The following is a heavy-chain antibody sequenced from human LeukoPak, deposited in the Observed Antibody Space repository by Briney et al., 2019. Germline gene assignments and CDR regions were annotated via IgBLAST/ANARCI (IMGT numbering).Heavy chain of an antibody. Sequence: ASVKVSCKASGYTFTTYYIHWVRQAPGQGLEWMGIINPSAGSRNYAQKFQGRVTMTRDTSTSTVYMELSSLRSEDTAVYYCASSSGWYPSDYWGQGTLVTVSS. J-gene: IGHJ4*02. CDR1: GYTFTTYY. D-gene: IGHD6-19*01. V-gene: IGHV1-46*01. CDR3: ASSSGWYPSDY. CDR2: INPSAGSR.